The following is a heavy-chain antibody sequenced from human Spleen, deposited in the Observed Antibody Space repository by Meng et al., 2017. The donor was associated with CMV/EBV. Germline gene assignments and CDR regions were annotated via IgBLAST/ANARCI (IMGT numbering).Heavy chain of an antibody. V-gene: IGHV3-73*01. CDR3: TTEAHIVVVPAATNYFDY. J-gene: IGHJ4*02. D-gene: IGHD2-2*01. Sequence: GESLKISCAASGFTFSGSAMHWVRQASGKGLEWVGRIRSKANSYATAYAASVKGRFTISRDDSKNTAYLQMNSLKTEDTAVYYCTTEAHIVVVPAATNYFDYWGQGTLVTVSS. CDR1: GFTFSGSA. CDR2: IRSKANSYAT.